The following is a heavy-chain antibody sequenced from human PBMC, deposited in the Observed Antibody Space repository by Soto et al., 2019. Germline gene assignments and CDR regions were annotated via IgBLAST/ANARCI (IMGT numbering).Heavy chain of an antibody. V-gene: IGHV3-73*01. CDR2: IRDKANNYAT. Sequence: GGSLRLSCAASGFTFSGSTMHWVRQASGKGLEWVGRIRDKANNYATSYAASIKGRFTISREDSRNTVYLHMNSLKTEDTAIYYCTRPLPGSTNSFDPWGQGTLVTVSS. CDR1: GFTFSGST. J-gene: IGHJ5*02. CDR3: TRPLPGSTNSFDP.